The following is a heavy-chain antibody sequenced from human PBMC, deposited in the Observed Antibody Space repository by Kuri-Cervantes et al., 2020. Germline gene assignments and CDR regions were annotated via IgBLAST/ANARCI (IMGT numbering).Heavy chain of an antibody. D-gene: IGHD1-26*01. CDR1: GGTFSSYT. CDR3: ARGLIVDGGYYFDY. J-gene: IGHJ4*02. V-gene: IGHV1-69*02. Sequence: SVKVSCKASGGTFSSYTISWVRQAPGQGLEWMGRIIPILGIANYAQKFQGRVTITADKSTSTAYMELSSLGSEDTAVYFCARGLIVDGGYYFDYWGQGTLVTVSS. CDR2: IIPILGIA.